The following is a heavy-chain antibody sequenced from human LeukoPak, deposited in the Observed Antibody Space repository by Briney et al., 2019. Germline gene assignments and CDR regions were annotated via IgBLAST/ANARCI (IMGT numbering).Heavy chain of an antibody. J-gene: IGHJ3*02. CDR1: GYSFTSYW. V-gene: IGHV5-51*01. CDR3: ARRTYYYDSSGYYPGAFDI. CDR2: IYPGDSGT. D-gene: IGHD3-22*01. Sequence: GESLKISCKGSGYSFTSYWIGWVRQMPGKGLEWMGIIYPGDSGTRYSPSFQGQVTISADKSISTAYLQWSSLKATDTAMYYCARRTYYYDSSGYYPGAFDIWGQGTMVTVSS.